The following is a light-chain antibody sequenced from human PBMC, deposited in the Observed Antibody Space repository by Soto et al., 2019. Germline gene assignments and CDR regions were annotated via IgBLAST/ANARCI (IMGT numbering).Light chain of an antibody. CDR2: AAS. CDR1: QSVSRN. J-gene: IGKJ1*01. CDR3: QQYKNWPT. Sequence: EIVMTQSPATLSVSPGERATLSCRASQSVSRNLAWYQQKPGQAPRLLIYAASTRATGIPARLSGSGSGTEFTLTISSLQSEDFAVYYCQQYKNWPTFGQGTKVEIK. V-gene: IGKV3-15*01.